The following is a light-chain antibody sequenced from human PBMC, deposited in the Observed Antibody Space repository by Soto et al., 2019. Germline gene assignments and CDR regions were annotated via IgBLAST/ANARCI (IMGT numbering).Light chain of an antibody. CDR1: SSDVGAHNF. CDR2: EIS. J-gene: IGLJ2*01. V-gene: IGLV2-14*01. Sequence: QSVLTQPASVSGSPGQSITISCTGTSSDVGAHNFVSWYQQHPGKAPKLIFYEISNRPPGLSDRFSGSKSGTTASLTISGLQAEDEADYFCSSYTMNKTLLFGGGTKLTVL. CDR3: SSYTMNKTLL.